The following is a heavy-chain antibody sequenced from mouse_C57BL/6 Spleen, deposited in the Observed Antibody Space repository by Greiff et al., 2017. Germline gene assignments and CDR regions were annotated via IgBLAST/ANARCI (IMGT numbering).Heavy chain of an antibody. D-gene: IGHD1-1*01. CDR3: AVITTVANYYAMDY. Sequence: QVHVKQSGAELVKPGASVKISCKASGYAFSSYWMNWVKQRPGKGLEWIGQIYPGDGDTNYNGKFKGKATLTADKSSSTAYMQLSSLTSEDSAVYFCAVITTVANYYAMDYWGQGTSVTVSS. CDR1: GYAFSSYW. CDR2: IYPGDGDT. V-gene: IGHV1-80*01. J-gene: IGHJ4*01.